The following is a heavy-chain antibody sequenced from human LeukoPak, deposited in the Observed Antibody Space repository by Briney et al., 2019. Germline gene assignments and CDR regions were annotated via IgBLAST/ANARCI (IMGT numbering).Heavy chain of an antibody. CDR2: IYHSGST. CDR3: AGYFDWLTHFDY. Sequence: PSETLSLTCSVSGGSISSSNYYWGWIRQPPGKGLEWIGSIYHSGSTYYNPSLKSRVTISVDTSKNQFSLKLSSVTAADTAVYYCAGYFDWLTHFDYWGQGTLVTVSS. J-gene: IGHJ4*02. V-gene: IGHV4-39*01. CDR1: GGSISSSNYY. D-gene: IGHD3-9*01.